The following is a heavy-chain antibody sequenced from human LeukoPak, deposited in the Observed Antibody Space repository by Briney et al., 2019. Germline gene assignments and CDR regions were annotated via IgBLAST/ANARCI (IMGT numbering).Heavy chain of an antibody. D-gene: IGHD6-6*01. CDR1: GYSFTSYW. CDR2: IDPSDSYT. Sequence: GESLKISCQGSGYSFTSYWINWVRQMPGKGLEWMGRIDPSDSYTNHSPSFQGHVTIPADKSLSTAYLQWSSLKASDTAMYYCARHRPGGAGDYWGQGTLVTVSS. V-gene: IGHV5-10-1*01. CDR3: ARHRPGGAGDY. J-gene: IGHJ4*02.